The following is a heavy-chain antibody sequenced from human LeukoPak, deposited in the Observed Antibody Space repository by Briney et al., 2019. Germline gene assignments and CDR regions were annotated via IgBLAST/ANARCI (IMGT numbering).Heavy chain of an antibody. D-gene: IGHD3-16*01. CDR3: ARGGPSY. CDR2: ISSSSGTI. CDR1: GFTFSTYS. J-gene: IGHJ4*02. Sequence: GGSLRLSCAASGFTFSTYSMNWVRQAPGKGLEWVSYISSSSGTIYYADSVKGRFTISRDNAKNSLYLQMNSLRAEDTAVYYCARGGPSYWGQGTLVTVSS. V-gene: IGHV3-48*04.